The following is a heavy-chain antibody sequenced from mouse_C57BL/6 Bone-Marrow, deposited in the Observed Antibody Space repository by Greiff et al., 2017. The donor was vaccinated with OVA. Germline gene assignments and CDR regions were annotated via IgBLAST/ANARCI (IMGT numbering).Heavy chain of an antibody. Sequence: VQLQQSGPELVKPGASVKISCKASGYTFTDYYMNWVKQSHGKSLEWIGDINPNNGGTSYNQKFKGKATLTVDKSSSTAYMELRSLTSEDSAVYDCARWGYDGCYYYARDYWGQGTSVTVSS. J-gene: IGHJ4*01. CDR1: GYTFTDYY. D-gene: IGHD2-2*01. CDR2: INPNNGGT. V-gene: IGHV1-26*01. CDR3: ARWGYDGCYYYARDY.